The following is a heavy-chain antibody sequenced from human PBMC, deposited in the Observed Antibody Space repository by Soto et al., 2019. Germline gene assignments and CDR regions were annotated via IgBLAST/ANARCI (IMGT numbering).Heavy chain of an antibody. CDR2: IKQDGSEK. Sequence: PGGSLRLSCAASGFTFSSYWVSWVRQAPGKGLEWVANIKQDGSEKYYVDSVKGRFTISRDNAKNSLYLQMNSLRAEDTAVYYCARGPAYYDILTGYHLAFDIWGQGTMVTVSS. J-gene: IGHJ3*02. CDR3: ARGPAYYDILTGYHLAFDI. V-gene: IGHV3-7*01. D-gene: IGHD3-9*01. CDR1: GFTFSSYW.